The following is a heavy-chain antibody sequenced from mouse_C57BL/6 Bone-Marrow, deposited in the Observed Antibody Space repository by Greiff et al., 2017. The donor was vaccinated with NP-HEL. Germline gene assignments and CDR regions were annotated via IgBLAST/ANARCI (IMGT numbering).Heavy chain of an antibody. CDR2: ISDGGSYT. V-gene: IGHV5-4*03. Sequence: EVKLVESGGGLVKPGGSLKLSCAASGFTFSSYAMSWVRQTPEKRLEWVATISDGGSYTYYPDNVKGRFTISRDNAKNNLYLQMSQLKSEDTAMYYCARVGVPHYYAMDYWGQGTSVTVSS. CDR1: GFTFSSYA. J-gene: IGHJ4*01. CDR3: ARVGVPHYYAMDY. D-gene: IGHD5-1*01.